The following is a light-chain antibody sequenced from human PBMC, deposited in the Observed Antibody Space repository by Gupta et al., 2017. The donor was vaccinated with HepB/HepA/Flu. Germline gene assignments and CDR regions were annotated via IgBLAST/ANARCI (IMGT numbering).Light chain of an antibody. Sequence: DIVMTQSPLSLPVTLGQPASISCRSSQSLVFVDGNTYLEWFQQRPGQSPRRLIYNISKRDSGVPDRFSGSGSGTDFTLKISRVEAEDVGVYYCTHGNEWPWTFGQGTKVEIK. V-gene: IGKV2-30*01. CDR1: QSLVFVDGNTY. CDR2: NIS. J-gene: IGKJ1*01. CDR3: THGNEWPWT.